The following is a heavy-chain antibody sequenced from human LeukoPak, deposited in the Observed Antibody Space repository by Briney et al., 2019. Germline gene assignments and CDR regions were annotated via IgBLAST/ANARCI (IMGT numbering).Heavy chain of an antibody. J-gene: IGHJ4*02. V-gene: IGHV4-34*09. CDR2: INHSGST. CDR1: GGSFSGYY. CDR3: AREAFGTHYYDSSGYSRKIYYFDY. D-gene: IGHD3-22*01. Sequence: SETLPLTCAVYGGSFSGYYWSWIRQPPGKGLEWIGEINHSGSTYYNPSLKSRVTISVDTSKNQFSLKLSSVTAADTAVYYCAREAFGTHYYDSSGYSRKIYYFDYWGQGTLVTVSS.